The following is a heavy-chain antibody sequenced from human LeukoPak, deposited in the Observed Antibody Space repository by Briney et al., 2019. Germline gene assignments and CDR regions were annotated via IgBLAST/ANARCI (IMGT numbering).Heavy chain of an antibody. D-gene: IGHD2-21*01. J-gene: IGHJ4*02. Sequence: PGGSLRLSCAASGFSFGSHPMNWVRQAPGKGLEWVSGITGSGDYTYYIDSVQGRFTISRDNSKIMLFLQMNSLRAEDTAVYYCARGVMAARLYYFDYWGRGILVTVSS. CDR1: GFSFGSHP. CDR3: ARGVMAARLYYFDY. CDR2: ITGSGDYT. V-gene: IGHV3-23*01.